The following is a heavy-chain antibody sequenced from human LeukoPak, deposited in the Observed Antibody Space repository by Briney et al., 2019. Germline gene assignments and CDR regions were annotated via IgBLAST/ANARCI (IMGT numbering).Heavy chain of an antibody. V-gene: IGHV3-30*18. CDR2: ILYDGSNK. Sequence: GGSLRLSCAASGFTFSAFAMHWVRQAPGKGLEWVAVILYDGSNKYYADSVKGRLTISRDNSKNTMYLQMNSLRPEDTAIYYCAKVDSSSWGILDYWGQGTLVTVSS. CDR1: GFTFSAFA. J-gene: IGHJ4*02. CDR3: AKVDSSSWGILDY. D-gene: IGHD6-13*01.